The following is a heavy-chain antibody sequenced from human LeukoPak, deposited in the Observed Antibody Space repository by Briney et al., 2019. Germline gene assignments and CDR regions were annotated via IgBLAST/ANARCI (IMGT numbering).Heavy chain of an antibody. CDR3: ARLFTKRGNYVWGSYRPDFDN. CDR2: INHSGST. Sequence: SETLSLTCAVYGGSFSGYYWSWIRQPPGKGLEWIGEINHSGSTNYNPSHKSRVTISVDTSKNQFSLKLSSVTAADTAVYYCARLFTKRGNYVWGSYRPDFDNWGQGTLVTVSS. D-gene: IGHD3-16*02. CDR1: GGSFSGYY. V-gene: IGHV4-34*01. J-gene: IGHJ4*02.